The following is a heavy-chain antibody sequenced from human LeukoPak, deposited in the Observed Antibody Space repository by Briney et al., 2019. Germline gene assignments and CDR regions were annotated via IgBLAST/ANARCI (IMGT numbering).Heavy chain of an antibody. D-gene: IGHD3-22*01. V-gene: IGHV5-51*01. CDR2: IYPGDSDT. CDR1: GYSFTSYW. Sequence: GASLKISCKGSGYSFTSYWIGWVRQMPGKGLEWMWIIYPGDSDTRYSPSFQGQVTISADKSISTAYLQWSSLKAADTAMYYCARPARWLLGDAFDIWGQGTMVTVSS. CDR3: ARPARWLLGDAFDI. J-gene: IGHJ3*02.